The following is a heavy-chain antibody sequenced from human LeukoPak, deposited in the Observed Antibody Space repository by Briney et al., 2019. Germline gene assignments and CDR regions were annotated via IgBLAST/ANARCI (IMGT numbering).Heavy chain of an antibody. CDR1: GITFSSYA. V-gene: IGHV3-23*01. D-gene: IGHD5-18*01. CDR2: ISGSGGST. Sequence: GGSLRLSCAASGITFSSYAMSWVRQAPGKGLEWVSAISGSGGSTYYADPVKGRFTISRDNSKNTLYLQMNSLRAEDTAVYYCANGGYSYGQFYYFDYWGQGTLVTVSS. CDR3: ANGGYSYGQFYYFDY. J-gene: IGHJ4*02.